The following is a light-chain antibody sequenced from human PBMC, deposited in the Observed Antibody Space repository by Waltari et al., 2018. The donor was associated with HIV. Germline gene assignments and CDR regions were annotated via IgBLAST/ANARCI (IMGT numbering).Light chain of an antibody. CDR1: QAISYC. J-gene: IGKJ3*01. CDR2: TAS. CDR3: QHLKSDPLS. Sequence: DIQLTQSPSFLSASVGDRVTITCRASQAISYCLVWYQLKPGKAPKLLIYTASTLQSGVPSRFSGSGSETDFTLTINGPQPEDFETYYCQHLKSDPLSFGPGTKVDIK. V-gene: IGKV1-9*01.